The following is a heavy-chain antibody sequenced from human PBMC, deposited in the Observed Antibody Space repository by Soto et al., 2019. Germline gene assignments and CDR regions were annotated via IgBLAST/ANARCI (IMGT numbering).Heavy chain of an antibody. CDR1: GFTFSSYA. D-gene: IGHD1-1*01. J-gene: IGHJ5*02. CDR2: ISGSGGST. V-gene: IGHV3-23*01. Sequence: GGSLRLSCAASGFTFSSYAMSWVRQAPGKGLEWVSAISGSGGSTYYADSVKGRFTISRDNSKNTLYLQMNSLRAEDTAVYYCEKDRNLQPTNWFDPWGQGTLVTVSS. CDR3: EKDRNLQPTNWFDP.